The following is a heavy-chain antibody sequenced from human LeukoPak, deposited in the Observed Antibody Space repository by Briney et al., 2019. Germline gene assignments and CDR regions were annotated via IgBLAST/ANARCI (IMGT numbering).Heavy chain of an antibody. CDR3: AKEGDLVGVTYYFDY. CDR1: GFTFSSYA. V-gene: IGHV3-30*02. Sequence: GGSLRLSCAASGFTFSSYAMHWVRQAPGKGLEWVAFIRNDGSNKYYADSVKGRFTVSRDNSKNTLYLQMNSLRVEDAAVYYCAKEGDLVGVTYYFDYWGQGTLVTVSS. D-gene: IGHD1-26*01. J-gene: IGHJ4*02. CDR2: IRNDGSNK.